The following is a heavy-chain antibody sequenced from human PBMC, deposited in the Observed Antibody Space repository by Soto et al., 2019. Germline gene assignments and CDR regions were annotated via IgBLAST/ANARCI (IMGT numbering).Heavy chain of an antibody. CDR1: RGSIASYY. J-gene: IGHJ6*02. V-gene: IGHV4-59*01. Sequence: SETLSLTCTVSRGSIASYYWTWIRQPPGQGLEWIGYISDSGSTSYNPSLTSRVTTLVDTSKNQFSLKLSSVTEADSAVYFCARSIPDNGGGGMDVWGQGATVTVSS. CDR3: ARSIPDNGGGGMDV. CDR2: ISDSGST. D-gene: IGHD1-1*01.